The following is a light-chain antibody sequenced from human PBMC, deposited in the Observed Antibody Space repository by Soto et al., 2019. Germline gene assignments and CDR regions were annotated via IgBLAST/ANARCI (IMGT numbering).Light chain of an antibody. Sequence: QSALTQPASVSGSPGQSITISCTGTTSHVGGSDYVSWYEQHPDKAPKLIIYGVSDRPSGVSNRFSGSKSGNTASLTISGLLSEDEADYYCCSDTSVTTPLVFGGGTKLTVL. V-gene: IGLV2-14*01. CDR3: CSDTSVTTPLV. CDR2: GVS. J-gene: IGLJ3*02. CDR1: TSHVGGSDY.